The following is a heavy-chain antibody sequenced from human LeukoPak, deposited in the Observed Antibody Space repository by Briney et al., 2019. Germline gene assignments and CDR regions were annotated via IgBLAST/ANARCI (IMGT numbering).Heavy chain of an antibody. D-gene: IGHD1-26*01. V-gene: IGHV4-59*01. CDR1: GGSISSYY. CDR3: ARDVGATPGYFDY. CDR2: MYNSGST. Sequence: SETLSLTCIVSGGSISSYYWSWIRQPPGKGLEWIGYMYNSGSTNYNPSLKSRVTISVDTSKNQFSLKLSSVTAADTAVYYCARDVGATPGYFDYWGQGTLVIVSS. J-gene: IGHJ4*02.